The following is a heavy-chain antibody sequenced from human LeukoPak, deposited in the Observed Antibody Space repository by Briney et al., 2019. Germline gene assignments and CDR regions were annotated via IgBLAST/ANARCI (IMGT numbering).Heavy chain of an antibody. CDR2: IYYSGST. D-gene: IGHD3-3*01. J-gene: IGHJ4*02. CDR3: ASYFWSGYYTTVFDY. V-gene: IGHV4-39*01. Sequence: SETLSLTCTVSGGSISSSSYYWGWIRQPPGKGLEWIGSIYYSGSTYYNPSLKSRVTISVDTSKNQFSLKLSSVTAADTAVYYCASYFWSGYYTTVFDYWVQGTLVTVSS. CDR1: GGSISSSSYY.